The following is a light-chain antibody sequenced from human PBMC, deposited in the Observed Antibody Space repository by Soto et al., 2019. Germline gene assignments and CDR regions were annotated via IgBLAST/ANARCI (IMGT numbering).Light chain of an antibody. CDR2: DAS. CDR1: QSVFNH. Sequence: DVQMTQSPSSLSASVGDSFTITCRASQSVFNHLSWFQQRPGKGPKLLIYDASSLHAGVPSRFSGSGYGTDFTLTISTVQPEDSAIYYCHQSSSTPLTFGGGTRVELK. V-gene: IGKV1-39*01. CDR3: HQSSSTPLT. J-gene: IGKJ4*01.